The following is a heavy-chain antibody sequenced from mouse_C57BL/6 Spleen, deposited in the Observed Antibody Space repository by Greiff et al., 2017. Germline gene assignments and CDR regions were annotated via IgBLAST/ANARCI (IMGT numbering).Heavy chain of an antibody. V-gene: IGHV1-82*01. J-gene: IGHJ1*03. CDR1: GYAFSGSW. CDR3: AITKYYGSSHWYFDV. CDR2: IYPGDGDT. D-gene: IGHD1-1*01. Sequence: QVQLKESGPELVKPGASVKISCKASGYAFSGSWMNWVKQRPGKGLEWIGRIYPGDGDTNYNGKFKGKATLTADKSSSTAYLQLSSLTSEDSAVYFCAITKYYGSSHWYFDVWGTGTTVTVSS.